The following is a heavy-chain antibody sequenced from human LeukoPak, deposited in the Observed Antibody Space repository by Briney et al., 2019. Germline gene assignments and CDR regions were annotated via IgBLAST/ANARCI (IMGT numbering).Heavy chain of an antibody. J-gene: IGHJ3*02. CDR2: ISWNSGSI. D-gene: IGHD6-19*01. CDR1: GITFHDYA. CDR3: ARVRAVAGTWDAFDI. Sequence: PGGPLRLSCAASGITFHDYAMHWVRQAPGKGLEWVSGISWNSGSIGYADSVKGRFTISRDNAKNSLYLQMNSLRAEDMALYYCARVRAVAGTWDAFDIWGQGTMVTVSS. V-gene: IGHV3-9*03.